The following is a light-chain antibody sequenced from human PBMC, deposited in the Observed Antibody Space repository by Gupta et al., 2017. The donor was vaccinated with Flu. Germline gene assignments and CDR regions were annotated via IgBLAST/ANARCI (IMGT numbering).Light chain of an antibody. CDR2: GVS. J-gene: IGKJ2*01. CDR3: HQYNDWPLYT. CDR1: QSVSSK. V-gene: IGKV3-15*01. Sequence: TTLSVSPGERATLSCRASQSVSSKLAWYQQKPGQPPRLLIYGVSTRATGIPARFSGSGSGTEFTLTISSLQSEDFAIYYCHQYNDWPLYTFGQGTKLEIK.